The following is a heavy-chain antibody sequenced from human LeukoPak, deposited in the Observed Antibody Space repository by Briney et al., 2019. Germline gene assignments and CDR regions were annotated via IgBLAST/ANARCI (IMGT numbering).Heavy chain of an antibody. CDR2: MTGSGGSS. CDR1: GLAFRNFA. Sequence: GGSLRLSCEAPGLAFRNFAMSWVRQAPGKGLEGVSGMTGSGGSSYYADSVKGRFTISRDNAKNALYLQMNSLRADDTALYYCAKMKGQRLNDYCMDVWGKGTTVTVSS. V-gene: IGHV3-23*01. CDR3: AKMKGQRLNDYCMDV. J-gene: IGHJ6*03.